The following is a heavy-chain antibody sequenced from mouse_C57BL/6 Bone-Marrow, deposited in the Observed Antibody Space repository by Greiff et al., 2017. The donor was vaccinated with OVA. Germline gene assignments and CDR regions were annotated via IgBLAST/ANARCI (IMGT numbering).Heavy chain of an antibody. D-gene: IGHD1-1*01. Sequence: VQLVESGAELAKPGASVKLSCKASGYTFTSYWMHWVKQRPGQGLEWIGYINPSSGYTKYNQQLKDKATLTADKYSSTAYMQLSILTYEDSAIYYCASSFTTGSSEGDYWGQGTTLTVSA. CDR3: ASSFTTGSSEGDY. CDR2: INPSSGYT. CDR1: GYTFTSYW. J-gene: IGHJ2*01. V-gene: IGHV1-7*01.